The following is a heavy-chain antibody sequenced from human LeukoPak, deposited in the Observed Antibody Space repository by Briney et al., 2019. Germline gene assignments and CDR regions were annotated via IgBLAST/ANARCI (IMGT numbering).Heavy chain of an antibody. V-gene: IGHV4-59*08. Sequence: PSETLSLTCTVSGGSIGSYYWSWIRQPPGKGLEWIGYIYYSGSTSYNPSLKSRVTISVDTSKNQFSLKLNSLTAADTAVYYCARHTTGNGMDVWGQGTTVTVSS. CDR2: IYYSGST. CDR1: GGSIGSYY. CDR3: ARHTTGNGMDV. D-gene: IGHD4-11*01. J-gene: IGHJ6*02.